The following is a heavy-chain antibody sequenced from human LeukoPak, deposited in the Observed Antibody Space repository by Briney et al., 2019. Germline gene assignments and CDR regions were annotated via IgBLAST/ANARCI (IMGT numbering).Heavy chain of an antibody. CDR3: ARASLPIVVVTEINDY. CDR1: GFTFSSYG. J-gene: IGHJ4*02. V-gene: IGHV3-30*03. CDR2: ISYDGSNK. D-gene: IGHD2-21*02. Sequence: GGSLRLSCGASGFTFSSYGMHGVRQAPGKGVEWVAVISYDGSNKYYADSVKGRFTISRDNSKNTLYLQMNSLRAEDTAVYYCARASLPIVVVTEINDYWGQGTLVTVSS.